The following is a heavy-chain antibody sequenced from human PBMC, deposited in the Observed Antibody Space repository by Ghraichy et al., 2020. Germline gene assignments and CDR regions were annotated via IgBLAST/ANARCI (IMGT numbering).Heavy chain of an antibody. CDR3: ARPAQGLIGAFDL. Sequence: GGSLRLSCAGSGFSFSSYDMHWVRQAPGKGLQYVSTISGHGGRTYYAGSVKGRFTVSRDNSKNAMYLQMGSLTTEDMAVYYCARPAQGLIGAFDLWGQGTMVTVSS. CDR1: GFSFSSYD. V-gene: IGHV3-64*02. CDR2: ISGHGGRT. J-gene: IGHJ3*01.